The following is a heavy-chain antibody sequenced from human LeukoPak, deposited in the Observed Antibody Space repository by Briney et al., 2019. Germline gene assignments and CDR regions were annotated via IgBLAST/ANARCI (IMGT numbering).Heavy chain of an antibody. Sequence: GGSLRLSCAASGFTFSSYGMHWVRRAPGRGLEWVSAIRGDGATMFYADSVKGRFTISRDTSKNTLYLQMNSLRAEDTAVYYCARAPPNDYDSSGYYSSFDYWGQGTLVTVSS. D-gene: IGHD3-22*01. V-gene: IGHV3-23*01. J-gene: IGHJ4*02. CDR2: IRGDGATM. CDR3: ARAPPNDYDSSGYYSSFDY. CDR1: GFTFSSYG.